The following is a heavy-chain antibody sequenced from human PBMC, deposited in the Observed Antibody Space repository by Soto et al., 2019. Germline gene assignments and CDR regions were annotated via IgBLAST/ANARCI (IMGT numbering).Heavy chain of an antibody. CDR3: ARDRIEAAGTPRFNYYYGMDV. J-gene: IGHJ6*02. CDR2: IIPIFGTA. V-gene: IGHV1-69*13. D-gene: IGHD6-13*01. Sequence: ASVKVSCKASGGTFSSYAISWVRQAPGQGLEWMGGIIPIFGTANYAQKFQGRVTITADESTSTAYMELSSLRSEDTAVYYCARDRIEAAGTPRFNYYYGMDVWGQGTTVTVSS. CDR1: GGTFSSYA.